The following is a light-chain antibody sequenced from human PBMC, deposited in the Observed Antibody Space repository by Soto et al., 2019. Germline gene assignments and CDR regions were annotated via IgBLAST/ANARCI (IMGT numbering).Light chain of an antibody. V-gene: IGKV1-5*01. Sequence: DIQMTQSPSTLSASVGDRVTITCRASHSISDWLAWYQQKTGEAPKLLIYDASSLESGVPSRFSGSGSGTEFTLTISSLQPDDFATYCCQQYNTYSGTFGQGTKLEIK. CDR3: QQYNTYSGT. CDR2: DAS. CDR1: HSISDW. J-gene: IGKJ2*01.